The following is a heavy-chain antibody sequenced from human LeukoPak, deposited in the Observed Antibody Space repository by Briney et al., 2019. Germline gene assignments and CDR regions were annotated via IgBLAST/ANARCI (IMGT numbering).Heavy chain of an antibody. CDR1: GFTFSNYG. V-gene: IGHV3-33*01. CDR3: ARANHYYFDS. D-gene: IGHD1-14*01. CDR2: MWSDGNNK. Sequence: GGSLGLSCVASGFTFSNYGMNWVRQAPGRGLQWVAIMWSDGNNKYSSDSLKGRFTISRDDSKNTLYLHMTSLEIEDTAVYYCARANHYYFDSWGQGTLVTVSS. J-gene: IGHJ4*02.